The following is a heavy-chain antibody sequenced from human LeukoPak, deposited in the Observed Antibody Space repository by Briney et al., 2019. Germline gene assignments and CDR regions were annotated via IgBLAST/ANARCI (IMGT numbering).Heavy chain of an antibody. CDR3: ARVKGIAARISEY. V-gene: IGHV3-21*01. CDR2: ISSSSSYI. D-gene: IGHD6-6*01. J-gene: IGHJ4*02. Sequence: GGSLRLSCAASGFTFSSYSMNWVRQAPGKGLEWVSSISSSSSYIYYADSVKGRFTISRDNAKNSLYLQMKSLRAEDTAVYYCARVKGIAARISEYWGQGTLVTVSS. CDR1: GFTFSSYS.